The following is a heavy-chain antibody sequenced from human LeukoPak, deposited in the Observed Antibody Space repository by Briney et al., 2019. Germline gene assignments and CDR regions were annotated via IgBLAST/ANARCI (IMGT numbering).Heavy chain of an antibody. J-gene: IGHJ6*04. V-gene: IGHV1-18*04. Sequence: GASVKVSCKASGNTFTSYGISWVRQAPGQGLEWMGWISAYNGNTNYAQKLQGRVTMTTDTSTGTAYIELRSLRSDDTAVYYCARVRYYDYVWGSYPYGMDVWGKGTTVTVSS. D-gene: IGHD3-16*02. CDR2: ISAYNGNT. CDR1: GNTFTSYG. CDR3: ARVRYYDYVWGSYPYGMDV.